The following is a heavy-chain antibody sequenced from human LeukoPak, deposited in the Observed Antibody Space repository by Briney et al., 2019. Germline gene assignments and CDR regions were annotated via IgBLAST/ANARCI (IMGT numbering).Heavy chain of an antibody. CDR1: GGSISSYY. J-gene: IGHJ3*02. CDR3: ARTGGLSRAFDI. D-gene: IGHD1-14*01. V-gene: IGHV4-59*08. Sequence: SETLSPTCTVSGGSISSYYWSWIWQPPGEGLEWIGYIYYSGSTNYNPSLKSRVTISVDTSKNQFSLKLSSVTAADTAVYYCARTGGLSRAFDIWGQGTMVTVSS. CDR2: IYYSGST.